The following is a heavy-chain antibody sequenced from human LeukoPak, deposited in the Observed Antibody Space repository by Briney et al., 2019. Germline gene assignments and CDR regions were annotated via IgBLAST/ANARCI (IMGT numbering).Heavy chain of an antibody. CDR2: INHSGDT. D-gene: IGHD2-15*01. Sequence: SETLSLTCAVYVXSFSGYYWTWIRQPPGKGLERVGQINHSGDTNYNPSLKSRATMSVDTSTNQFSLKLTSLTAADTAVYYCARGRDCSGGSCFSWYFDLWGRGTLVTVSS. CDR1: VXSFSGYY. V-gene: IGHV4-34*01. CDR3: ARGRDCSGGSCFSWYFDL. J-gene: IGHJ2*01.